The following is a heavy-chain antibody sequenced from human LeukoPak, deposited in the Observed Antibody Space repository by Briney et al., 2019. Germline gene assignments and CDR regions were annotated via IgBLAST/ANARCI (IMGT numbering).Heavy chain of an antibody. D-gene: IGHD6-13*01. CDR3: ASRLGYSSSWYYGMDV. Sequence: SETLSLTCTVSGGSISSYYWSWIRQPPGKGLEWIGYTYYSGNTNYNPSLKSRVTISVDTTKNQFSLNLTSVTAADTAVYYCASRLGYSSSWYYGMDVWGQGTTVTVSS. CDR2: TYYSGNT. V-gene: IGHV4-59*08. CDR1: GGSISSYY. J-gene: IGHJ6*02.